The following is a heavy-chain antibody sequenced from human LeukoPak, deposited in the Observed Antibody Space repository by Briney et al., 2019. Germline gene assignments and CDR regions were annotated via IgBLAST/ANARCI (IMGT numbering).Heavy chain of an antibody. Sequence: GALRLSCVASGFTFSNYAMSWVRQAPEKGLDWVSVISGSAHKIRYADSVKGRFTISRDNAKNSLYLQMNSLRAEDTAVYYCGLQLRGYWGQGTLVTVSS. CDR2: ISGSAHKI. V-gene: IGHV3-21*01. D-gene: IGHD5-24*01. CDR3: GLQLRGY. J-gene: IGHJ4*02. CDR1: GFTFSNYA.